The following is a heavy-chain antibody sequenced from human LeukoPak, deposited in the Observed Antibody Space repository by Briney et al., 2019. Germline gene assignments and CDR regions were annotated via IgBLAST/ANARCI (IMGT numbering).Heavy chain of an antibody. CDR1: GGSISSSSYY. V-gene: IGHV4-39*01. CDR2: IYYSGST. Sequence: SETLSLTCTVSGGSISSSSYYWGWIRRPPGKGLEWIGSIYYSGSTYYNPSLKSRVTISVDTSKNQFSLKLSSVTAADTAVYYCAGLGITGTTGDYWGQGTLVTVSS. J-gene: IGHJ4*02. D-gene: IGHD1-20*01. CDR3: AGLGITGTTGDY.